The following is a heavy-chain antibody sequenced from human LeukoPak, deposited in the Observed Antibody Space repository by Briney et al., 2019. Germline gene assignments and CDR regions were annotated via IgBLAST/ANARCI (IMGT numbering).Heavy chain of an antibody. V-gene: IGHV3-33*06. CDR3: AKPYYDFWSGSLVHDAFDI. CDR2: IWYDGSNK. D-gene: IGHD3-3*01. Sequence: PGGSLRLSCAASGFTFSSYGMHWVRQAPGKGLEWVAVIWYDGSNKYYADSVKGRFTISRDNSKNTLYLQMNSLRAEDTAVYYCAKPYYDFWSGSLVHDAFDIWGQGTMVTVSS. CDR1: GFTFSSYG. J-gene: IGHJ3*02.